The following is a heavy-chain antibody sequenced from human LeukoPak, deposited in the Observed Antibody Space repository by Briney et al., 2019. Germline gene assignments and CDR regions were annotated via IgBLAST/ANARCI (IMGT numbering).Heavy chain of an antibody. J-gene: IGHJ2*01. CDR2: ISGSGGST. CDR3: ARAAYSSTWYSRYFDL. D-gene: IGHD6-13*01. Sequence: GGSLRLSCAASGFTFSSYGVSWVRQAPGKGLEWVSAISGSGGSTYYADSVKGRFTISRDNAKNTLYLQMNSLRADDTAVYYCARAAYSSTWYSRYFDLWGRGTLVTVSS. CDR1: GFTFSSYG. V-gene: IGHV3-23*01.